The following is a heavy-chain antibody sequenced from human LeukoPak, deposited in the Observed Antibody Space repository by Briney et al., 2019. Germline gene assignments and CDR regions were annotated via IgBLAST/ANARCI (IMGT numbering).Heavy chain of an antibody. Sequence: SETLSLTCAVSGVSISPYYWSWVRQFPGKGLEWLGYISDSGGTNYSPSLESRVTISVHTSKNKFFLILSSVTAADTAVYYCARRGGTVVGDTGYHYWYFDNWGQGTLVTVSS. J-gene: IGHJ4*02. D-gene: IGHD5-12*01. CDR3: ARRGGTVVGDTGYHYWYFDN. CDR2: ISDSGGT. CDR1: GVSISPYY. V-gene: IGHV4-59*08.